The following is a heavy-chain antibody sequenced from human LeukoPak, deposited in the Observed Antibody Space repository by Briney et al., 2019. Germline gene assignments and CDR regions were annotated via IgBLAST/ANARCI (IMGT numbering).Heavy chain of an antibody. D-gene: IGHD3-10*02. CDR3: ARGVRGYFDY. Sequence: PSETLSLTCTVSGGSISSGGYYWSWIRQHPGKGLAWIGYIYYSGSTYYNPSLKSRVTISVDTSKNQFSLKLSSVTAADTAVYYCARGVRGYFDYWGQGTLVTVSS. CDR2: IYYSGST. V-gene: IGHV4-31*03. J-gene: IGHJ4*02. CDR1: GGSISSGGYY.